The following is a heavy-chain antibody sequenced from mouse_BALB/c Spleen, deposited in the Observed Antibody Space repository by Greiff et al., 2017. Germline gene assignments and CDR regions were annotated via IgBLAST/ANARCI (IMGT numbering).Heavy chain of an antibody. Sequence: QVQLQQSGPGLVQPSQSLSITCAVSGFSLTSYGVHWVRQSPGKGLEWLGVIWSGGSTDYNAAFISRLSISKDNSKSQVFFKMNSLQANDTAIYYCARNDRQYGNSWFAYWGQGTLVTVSA. CDR3: ARNDRQYGNSWFAY. CDR1: GFSLTSYG. D-gene: IGHD2-10*02. J-gene: IGHJ3*01. V-gene: IGHV2-2*02. CDR2: IWSGGST.